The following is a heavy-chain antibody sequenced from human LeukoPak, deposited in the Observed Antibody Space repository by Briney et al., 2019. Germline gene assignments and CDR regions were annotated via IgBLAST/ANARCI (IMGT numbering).Heavy chain of an antibody. CDR1: GYTFTNYD. CDR2: MNPKSANT. CDR3: ARGSVWFGELLSGDDY. Sequence: ASVKVSCKASGYTFTNYDINWVRQATGQGLEWMGWMNPKSANTGYAQKFQGRVTMTRNTSISTAYMELSSLRSEDTAVYYCARGSVWFGELLSGDDYWGQGTLVTVSS. J-gene: IGHJ4*02. V-gene: IGHV1-8*02. D-gene: IGHD3-10*01.